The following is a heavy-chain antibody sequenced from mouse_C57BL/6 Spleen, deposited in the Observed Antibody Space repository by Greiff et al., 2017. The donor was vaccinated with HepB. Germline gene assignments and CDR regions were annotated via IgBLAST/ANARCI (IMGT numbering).Heavy chain of an antibody. CDR3: TKITTVVATKAY. J-gene: IGHJ3*01. V-gene: IGHV14-4*01. CDR2: IDPENGDT. D-gene: IGHD1-1*01. Sequence: VHVKQSGAELVRPGASVKLSCTASGFNIKDDYMHWVKQRPEQGLEWIGWIDPENGDTEYASKFQGKATITADTSSNTAYLQLSSLTSEDTAVYYCTKITTVVATKAYWGQGTLVTVSA. CDR1: GFNIKDDY.